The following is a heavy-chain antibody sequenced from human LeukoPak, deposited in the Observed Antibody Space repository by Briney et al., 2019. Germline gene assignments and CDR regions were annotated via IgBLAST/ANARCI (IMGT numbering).Heavy chain of an antibody. J-gene: IGHJ4*02. CDR1: GYTFTGYY. CDR3: ARDLLDCSSTSCEGGFGY. V-gene: IGHV1-2*02. Sequence: GASVKVSCKASGYTFTGYYMHWVRQAPGQGLEWMGWINPNSGGTNYAQKFQGRVTMTRDTSISTAYMELSRLRSDDTAVYYCARDLLDCSSTSCEGGFGYWGQGTLVTVSS. D-gene: IGHD2-2*01. CDR2: INPNSGGT.